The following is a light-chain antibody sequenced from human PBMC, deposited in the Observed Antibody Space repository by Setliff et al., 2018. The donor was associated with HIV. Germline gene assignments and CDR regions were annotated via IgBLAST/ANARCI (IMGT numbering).Light chain of an antibody. CDR3: QVWDSRSHHYV. J-gene: IGLJ1*01. Sequence: SYELTQPPSVSVAPGKTARITCGVNKFGSKSVHWYQQKPGQAPVLGVYDNSDRPSGIPERFSGSNSGNTATLTISRVEAGDEADYYCQVWDSRSHHYVFGTGTKVTVL. CDR1: KFGSKS. V-gene: IGLV3-21*03. CDR2: DNS.